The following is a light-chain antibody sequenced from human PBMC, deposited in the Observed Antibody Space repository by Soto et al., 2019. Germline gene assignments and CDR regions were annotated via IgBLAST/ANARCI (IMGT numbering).Light chain of an antibody. V-gene: IGLV2-14*01. J-gene: IGLJ2*01. CDR3: SSYTSRSTLVV. CDR2: DVS. Sequence: QSVLTQPASVSGSPGQSITISCTGTSSDVGGYNYVSWYQQHPGKAPKLMIYDVSNRPSGVSNRFPCAKAGNTASLTISGLQAEDEADYYCSSYTSRSTLVVFGGGTKVTVL. CDR1: SSDVGGYNY.